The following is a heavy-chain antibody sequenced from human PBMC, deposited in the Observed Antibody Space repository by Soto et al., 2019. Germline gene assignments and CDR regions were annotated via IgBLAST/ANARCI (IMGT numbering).Heavy chain of an antibody. J-gene: IGHJ5*02. CDR3: ARVLRMVRGQFNWFDP. V-gene: IGHV4-31*03. D-gene: IGHD3-10*01. CDR1: GGSISSGGYY. CDR2: IYYSGST. Sequence: SETLSLTCTVSGGSISSGGYYWSWIRQHPGKGLEWIGYIYYSGSTYYNPSLKSRVTISVDTSKNQFSLKLSSVTAADTAVYYCARVLRMVRGQFNWFDPWGQGTLVTVSS.